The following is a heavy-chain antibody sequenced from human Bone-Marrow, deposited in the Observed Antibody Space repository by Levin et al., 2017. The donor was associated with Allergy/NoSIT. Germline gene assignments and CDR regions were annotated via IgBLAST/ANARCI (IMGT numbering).Heavy chain of an antibody. J-gene: IGHJ4*02. V-gene: IGHV1-18*01. Sequence: PGGSLRLSCKASGYTFTTSAITWVRQAPGQGLECLGWISAYNGNTNYAQKFQDRVTMTTDTSTGTAYMELRSLRSDDPAMYYCARANIVDWRFDFWGRGTLVTVSS. CDR3: ARANIVDWRFDF. CDR1: GYTFTTSA. CDR2: ISAYNGNT. D-gene: IGHD3-9*01.